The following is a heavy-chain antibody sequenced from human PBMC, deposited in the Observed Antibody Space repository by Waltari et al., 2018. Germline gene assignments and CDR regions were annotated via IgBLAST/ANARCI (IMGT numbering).Heavy chain of an antibody. J-gene: IGHJ4*02. CDR3: ARGMVGAAYFDC. Sequence: EVQLVESGGGLVQPGGSLRLSCVASGFTCSSYSMTWVRQAPGKGLEWVSYISSSSTINYADSVKGRFTISRDSPKNSLYLQMNSLRAEDAAVYYCARGMVGAAYFDCWGQGALVSVSS. V-gene: IGHV3-48*04. CDR2: ISSSSTI. D-gene: IGHD1-26*01. CDR1: GFTCSSYS.